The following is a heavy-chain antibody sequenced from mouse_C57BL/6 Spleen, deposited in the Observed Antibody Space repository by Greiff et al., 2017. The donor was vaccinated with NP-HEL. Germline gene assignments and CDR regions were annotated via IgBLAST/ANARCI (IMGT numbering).Heavy chain of an antibody. D-gene: IGHD2-12*01. CDR1: GYAFSSSW. CDR2: IYPGDGDT. J-gene: IGHJ4*01. V-gene: IGHV1-82*01. Sequence: QVQLKQSGPELVKPGASVKISCKASGYAFSSSWMNWVKQRPGKGLEWIGRIYPGDGDTNYNGKFKGKATLTADKSSSTAYMQLSSLTSEDSAVYFCARRGLNDVFPHAMDYWGQGTSGTVSS. CDR3: ARRGLNDVFPHAMDY.